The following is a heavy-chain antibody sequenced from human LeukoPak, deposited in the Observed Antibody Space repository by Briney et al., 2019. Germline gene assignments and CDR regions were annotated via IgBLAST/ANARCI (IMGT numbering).Heavy chain of an antibody. Sequence: SGTLSLTWAVYGGSFCGYYWSWGPPPPGKGLEWIGEINQSESATNNPSVKSRVNISVDTSKNQFSLKLSSVTAADPAVYYCARGRAWRYYYMDVWGKGTTVTVSS. J-gene: IGHJ6*03. D-gene: IGHD5-24*01. CDR2: INQSESA. V-gene: IGHV4-34*01. CDR1: GGSFCGYY. CDR3: ARGRAWRYYYMDV.